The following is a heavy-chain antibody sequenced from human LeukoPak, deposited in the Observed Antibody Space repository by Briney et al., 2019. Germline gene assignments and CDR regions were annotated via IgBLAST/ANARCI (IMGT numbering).Heavy chain of an antibody. J-gene: IGHJ4*02. V-gene: IGHV3-7*01. CDR1: GFTFSSYW. D-gene: IGHD3-3*01. CDR2: IKQDGSEK. CDR3: ARDLRFYDY. Sequence: GGSLRLSCAASGFTFSSYWMSWVRRAPGKGLEWVANIKQDGSEKYYVDSVKGRFTISRDNAKSSLYLQMNSLRAKDTAVYYCARDLRFYDYWGQGSLVSVSS.